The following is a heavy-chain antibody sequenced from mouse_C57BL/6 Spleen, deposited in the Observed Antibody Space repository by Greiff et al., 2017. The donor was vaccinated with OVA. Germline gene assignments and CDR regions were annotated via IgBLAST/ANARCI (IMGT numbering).Heavy chain of an antibody. D-gene: IGHD2-1*01. CDR2: IYPGDGDT. CDR3: ARSDPYGKGYYFDY. J-gene: IGHJ2*01. CDR1: GYAFSSYW. Sequence: LVESGAELVKPGASVKISCKASGYAFSSYWMNWVKQRPGKGLEWIGQIYPGDGDTNYNGKFKGKATLTADKSSSTAYMQLSSLTSEDSAVYFCARSDPYGKGYYFDYWGQGTTLTVSS. V-gene: IGHV1-80*01.